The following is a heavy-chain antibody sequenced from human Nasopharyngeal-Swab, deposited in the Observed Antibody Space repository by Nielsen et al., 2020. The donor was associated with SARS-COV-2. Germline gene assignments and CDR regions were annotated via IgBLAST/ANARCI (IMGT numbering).Heavy chain of an antibody. D-gene: IGHD6-19*01. V-gene: IGHV3-23*01. J-gene: IGHJ4*02. CDR2: ISGSGDTT. CDR3: AKGRNRILVTGTLFDY. Sequence: GGSLRLFCAASGFAYNNYAMNWVRQAPGKGLEWVSVISGSGDTTYYADSVKGRFTISRDNSKNTLYLQMNSLTAEDTAVYFCAKGRNRILVTGTLFDYWGQGTLVTVSS. CDR1: GFAYNNYA.